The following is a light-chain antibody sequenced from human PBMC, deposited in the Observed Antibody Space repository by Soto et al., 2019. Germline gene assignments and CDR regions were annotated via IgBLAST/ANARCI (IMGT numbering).Light chain of an antibody. CDR3: MQGSQFPWT. V-gene: IGKV2-24*01. CDR2: QIF. CDR1: QSLVRSDGNTF. J-gene: IGKJ1*01. Sequence: DFVLTQTPLSSPVTLGQPASISCRSSQSLVRSDGNTFFSWLEYRPGQPPRSLTYQIFNQLSGVPDRFRGSVSGSDYRLKISGAEAEYVGVYYCMQGSQFPWTFNQGNKVKIK.